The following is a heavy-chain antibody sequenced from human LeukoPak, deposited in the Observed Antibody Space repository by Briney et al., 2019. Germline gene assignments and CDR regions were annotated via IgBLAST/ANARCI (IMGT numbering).Heavy chain of an antibody. CDR3: ARDIPYYDSSGYYRLYYFDY. Sequence: GGSLRLSCAASGFTFSSYWMSWVRQAPGKGLEWVANIKQDGSEKYYVDSVKGRFTISRDNAKNSLYLQMNSLRAEDTAVYYCARDIPYYDSSGYYRLYYFDYWGQGTLVTVSS. V-gene: IGHV3-7*01. D-gene: IGHD3-22*01. CDR1: GFTFSSYW. CDR2: IKQDGSEK. J-gene: IGHJ4*02.